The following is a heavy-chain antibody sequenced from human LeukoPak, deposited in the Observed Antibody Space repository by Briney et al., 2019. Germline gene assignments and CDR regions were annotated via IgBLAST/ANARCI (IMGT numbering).Heavy chain of an antibody. D-gene: IGHD2-21*01. CDR3: AKDLGSYCGGDCYSAVDY. CDR2: VRYDGSNK. J-gene: IGHJ4*02. V-gene: IGHV3-30*02. Sequence: PVGSLRLCCAASGFTFSSYGMHWVRQGPGKGLERVAVVRYDGSNKYYADAANGRFTISRDNSKNTLYLQMNSLRAEDTAVYYCAKDLGSYCGGDCYSAVDYWGQGTLVTVSS. CDR1: GFTFSSYG.